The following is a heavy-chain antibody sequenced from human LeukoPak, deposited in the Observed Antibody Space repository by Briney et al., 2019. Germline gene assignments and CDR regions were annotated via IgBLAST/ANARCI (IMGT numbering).Heavy chain of an antibody. CDR2: ISGSGHST. V-gene: IGHV3-23*01. CDR1: GFTFSSFA. D-gene: IGHD4-17*01. J-gene: IGHJ5*02. Sequence: GGSLRLSYAASGFTFSSFAMSWVRQAPGKGLEWVSGISGSGHSTYYADSVKGRSIISRDNSKNTPFLQMNSLRAEDTAIYYCAKSPHDYGDYPPWFDPWGQGTLVTVSS. CDR3: AKSPHDYGDYPPWFDP.